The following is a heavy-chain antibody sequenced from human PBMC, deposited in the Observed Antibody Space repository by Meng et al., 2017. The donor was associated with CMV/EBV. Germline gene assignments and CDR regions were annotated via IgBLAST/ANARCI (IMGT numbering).Heavy chain of an antibody. Sequence: GESLKISCAASGFTFSSYAMSWVRQAPGKGLEWVSAISGSGGSTYYADSVKGRFTISRDNSKNTLYLQMNSLRSDDTAVYYCARRITMVRGVIKVGYYYGMDVWGQGTTVTVSS. D-gene: IGHD3-10*01. CDR2: ISGSGGST. V-gene: IGHV3-23*01. J-gene: IGHJ6*02. CDR1: GFTFSSYA. CDR3: ARRITMVRGVIKVGYYYGMDV.